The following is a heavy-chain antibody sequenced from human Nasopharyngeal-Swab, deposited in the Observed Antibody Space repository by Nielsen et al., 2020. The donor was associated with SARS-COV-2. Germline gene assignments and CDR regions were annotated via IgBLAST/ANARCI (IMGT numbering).Heavy chain of an antibody. CDR3: ARYCSTTSCPRGFDY. J-gene: IGHJ4*02. D-gene: IGHD2-2*01. CDR2: IKQSGSGQ. V-gene: IGHV3-7*01. Sequence: GESLKISCAASGFTCYWMSWVRQAPGKGLEWVAHIKQSGSGQYYVDSVKGRFTISRDNAKNSLYLQMNSLRAEDTAIYYCARYCSTTSCPRGFDYWGQGALVTVSS. CDR1: GFTCYW.